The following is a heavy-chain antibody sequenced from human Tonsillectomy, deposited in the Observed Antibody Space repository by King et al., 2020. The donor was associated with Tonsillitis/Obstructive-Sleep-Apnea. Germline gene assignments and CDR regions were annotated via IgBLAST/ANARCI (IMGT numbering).Heavy chain of an antibody. V-gene: IGHV3-48*03. J-gene: IGHJ6*02. D-gene: IGHD3-3*01. CDR2: ISSSGSTI. Sequence: VQLVESGGGLVQPGGSLRLSCAASGFTFSSYEMNWVRQAPGKGLEWVSYISSSGSTIYYADSVKGRFTISRDNAKNSLYLQMNSLRAEDTAVYYCARDRLIGRYYDFWSGYYNYGMDVWGQGTTVTVSS. CDR3: ARDRLIGRYYDFWSGYYNYGMDV. CDR1: GFTFSSYE.